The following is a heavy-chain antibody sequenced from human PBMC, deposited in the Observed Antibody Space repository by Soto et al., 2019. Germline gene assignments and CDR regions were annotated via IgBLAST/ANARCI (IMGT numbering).Heavy chain of an antibody. CDR3: VRDSYDYVWGSYRHNWFDP. CDR2: IYYSGST. V-gene: IGHV4-59*01. Sequence: SETLSLTCTVSGGSISSYYWSWIRQPPGKGLEWIGYIYYSGSTNYNPSLKSRVTISVDTSKNHFALKLSSVTAADTAVYYCVRDSYDYVWGSYRHNWFDPWGQGTLVTVS. CDR1: GGSISSYY. D-gene: IGHD3-16*02. J-gene: IGHJ5*02.